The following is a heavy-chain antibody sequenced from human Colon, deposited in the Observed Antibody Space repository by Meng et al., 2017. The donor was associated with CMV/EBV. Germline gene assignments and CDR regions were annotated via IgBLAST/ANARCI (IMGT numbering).Heavy chain of an antibody. CDR2: IKEDGSEK. Sequence: GGSLRLSCAASGFTFSNYWMTWLRQAPGRGLELVAHIKEDGSEKYFVGSVKGRFTISRDNAKNSLYLQMNSLRAEDTAVYYCARDLDYWGQGTLVTVSS. J-gene: IGHJ4*02. CDR3: ARDLDY. V-gene: IGHV3-7*01. CDR1: GFTFSNYW.